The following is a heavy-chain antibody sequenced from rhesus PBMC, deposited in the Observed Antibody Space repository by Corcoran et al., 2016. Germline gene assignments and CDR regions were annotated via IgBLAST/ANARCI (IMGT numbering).Heavy chain of an antibody. J-gene: IGHJ2*01. Sequence: QVQLQESGPGLVKPSETLSLTCAVSGGSISSSNWWSWFRPPPGKGLEWIGYISGSSGSTYYNPSLKSRVTISTDTSKNQFSLKLSSVTAADTAVYYCASPPINYYDSGYYWYFDIWGPGTPITISS. V-gene: IGHV4-65*01. D-gene: IGHD3-28*01. CDR2: ISGSSGST. CDR3: ASPPINYYDSGYYWYFDI. CDR1: GGSISSSNW.